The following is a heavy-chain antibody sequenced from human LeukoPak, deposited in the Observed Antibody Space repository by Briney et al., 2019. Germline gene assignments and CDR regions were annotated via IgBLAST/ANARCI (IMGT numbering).Heavy chain of an antibody. D-gene: IGHD1-26*01. Sequence: PSETLSLTCTVSGDSISTYYWSGIRQPPGKGPEWIGYVYYTGNTDYNPSLKSRVTISVDTSKKQFSLKLRSVSAADTAVYYCARGAESYYDRHFDYWGQGTLVTVSS. CDR3: ARGAESYYDRHFDY. CDR1: GDSISTYY. CDR2: VYYTGNT. J-gene: IGHJ4*02. V-gene: IGHV4-59*01.